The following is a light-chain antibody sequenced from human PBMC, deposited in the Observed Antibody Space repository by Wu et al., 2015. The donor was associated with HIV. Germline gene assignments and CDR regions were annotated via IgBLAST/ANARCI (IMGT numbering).Light chain of an antibody. CDR3: QQYDSSVT. Sequence: EIVLTQSPGTLSLSPGERATLSYRASQVVISRYLAWYQHKPGLPPRLLIFGASSRATDIPDRFSGSGSGTDFTLTISRLEPEDSAVYFCQQYDSSVTFGGGTKVEIK. CDR2: GAS. CDR1: QVVISRY. J-gene: IGKJ4*01. V-gene: IGKV3-20*01.